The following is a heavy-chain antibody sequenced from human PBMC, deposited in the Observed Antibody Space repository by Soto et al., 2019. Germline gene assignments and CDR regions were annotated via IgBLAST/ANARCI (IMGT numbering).Heavy chain of an antibody. V-gene: IGHV4-31*03. CDR3: ASEYYYDSSDYYYRSFDY. CDR2: IYYSGST. Sequence: SETLSLTCTVSGGSISSGGYYWSWIRQHPGKGLEWIGYIYYSGSTYYNPSLKSRVTISVDTSKNQFSLKLSSVTAADTAVYYCASEYYYDSSDYYYRSFDYWGQGTLVTVSS. CDR1: GGSISSGGYY. D-gene: IGHD3-22*01. J-gene: IGHJ4*02.